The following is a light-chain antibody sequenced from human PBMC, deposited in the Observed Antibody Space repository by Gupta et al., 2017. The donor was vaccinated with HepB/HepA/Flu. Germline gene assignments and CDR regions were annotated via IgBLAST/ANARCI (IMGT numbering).Light chain of an antibody. CDR1: QDIDNY. Sequence: DIQMTQSPSSLSAFVGDRVTITCQACQDIDNYLNWYHQKPGKAPKLLLYDASKLQTGVPSRFSGSGSGTDFSLTISRLQPEDIGTYYCQQVHNLPLTFGGGTKVEI. CDR3: QQVHNLPLT. J-gene: IGKJ4*01. CDR2: DAS. V-gene: IGKV1-33*01.